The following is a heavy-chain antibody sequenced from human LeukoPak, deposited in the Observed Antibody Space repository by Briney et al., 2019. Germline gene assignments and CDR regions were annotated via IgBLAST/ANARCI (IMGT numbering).Heavy chain of an antibody. CDR2: IYYSGST. CDR1: GGSISSGGYY. V-gene: IGHV4-31*03. CDR3: ARLAVPPDELGFDP. D-gene: IGHD1-1*01. J-gene: IGHJ5*02. Sequence: SQTLSLTCTVSGGSISSGGYYWSWIRQHPGKGLEWIGYIYYSGSTYYNPSLKSRVTISVDTSKNQFSLKLNSVTAADTAVYYCARLAVPPDELGFDPWGQGTLVTVSS.